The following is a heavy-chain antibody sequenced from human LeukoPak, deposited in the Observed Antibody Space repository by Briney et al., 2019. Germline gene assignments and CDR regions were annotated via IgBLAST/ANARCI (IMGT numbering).Heavy chain of an antibody. D-gene: IGHD4/OR15-4a*01. CDR1: GFIFSNYW. CDR3: ARRKEVQTTFDY. CDR2: IKEDGGET. V-gene: IGHV3-7*01. Sequence: GGSLRLSCVASGFIFSNYWMGWVRQAPGKGLEWVANIKEDGGETYYVDSGKGRFTISRDNAKNSLDLQMNSLRDEDTAVYYCARRKEVQTTFDYWGQGTLVTASS. J-gene: IGHJ4*02.